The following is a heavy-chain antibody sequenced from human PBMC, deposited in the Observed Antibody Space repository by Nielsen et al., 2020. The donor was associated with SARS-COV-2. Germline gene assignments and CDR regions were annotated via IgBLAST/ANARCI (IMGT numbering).Heavy chain of an antibody. D-gene: IGHD2-8*01. Sequence: ASVKVSCKASGYTFTSNDITWVRQAPGQGLEWMGRISPSNGNTKYAQKFQGRVTMTTDTSTATAYLDLRSLTSDDTAVYFCARGGRNGWFAYWGQGTLVTVSS. V-gene: IGHV1-18*04. J-gene: IGHJ5*01. CDR1: GYTFTSND. CDR2: ISPSNGNT. CDR3: ARGGRNGWFAY.